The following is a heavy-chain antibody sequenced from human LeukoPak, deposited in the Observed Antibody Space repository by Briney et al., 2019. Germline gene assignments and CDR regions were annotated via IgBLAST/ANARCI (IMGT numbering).Heavy chain of an antibody. CDR2: MNPNSGKT. J-gene: IGHJ2*01. CDR1: EYTFTRYD. Sequence: ASVTVSCKASEYTFTRYDIKWVGQAAGQGREGMGWMNPNSGKTVYAQMLQGRVTISRNTSINTAYMEVSRQRSDDTAVYWCASSNRYSSGNWYFDLWGRGTLVTVSS. D-gene: IGHD5-18*01. V-gene: IGHV1-8*03. CDR3: ASSNRYSSGNWYFDL.